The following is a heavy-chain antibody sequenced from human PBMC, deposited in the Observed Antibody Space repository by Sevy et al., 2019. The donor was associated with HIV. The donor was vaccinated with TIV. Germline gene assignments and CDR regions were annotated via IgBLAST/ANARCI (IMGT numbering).Heavy chain of an antibody. CDR2: IGGSGGST. Sequence: GGSLRLSCTASGFTFTDYVMNWVRQAPGRGLEWVSSIGGSGGSTHYADSVKGRFTISRDNSKNTLYLQMNSLRAEDTAVYYCARRARGDAFDIWGQGTMVTVSS. CDR3: ARRARGDAFDI. V-gene: IGHV3-23*01. CDR1: GFTFTDYV. J-gene: IGHJ3*02.